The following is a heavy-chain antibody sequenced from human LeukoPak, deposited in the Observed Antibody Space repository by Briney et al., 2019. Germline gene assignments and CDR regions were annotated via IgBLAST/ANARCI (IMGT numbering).Heavy chain of an antibody. Sequence: SKTLSLTCAVSGGSIDFYYWSWIRQPPGKGLEWVGKMSYSGNCQYNPSLENRVTLSLDTSKGEFSLKLASATAADTAVYYCARGGGGEGGSGFDIWGQGTLVSVSS. CDR3: ARGGGGEGGSGFDI. J-gene: IGHJ3*02. V-gene: IGHV4-59*12. CDR1: GGSIDFYY. CDR2: MSYSGNC. D-gene: IGHD6-25*01.